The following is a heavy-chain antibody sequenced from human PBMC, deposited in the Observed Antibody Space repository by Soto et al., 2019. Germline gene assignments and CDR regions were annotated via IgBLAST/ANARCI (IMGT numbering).Heavy chain of an antibody. Sequence: SVKVSCKASGGTFSNYAFSWVRQAPGQGLEWMGGITPMFDAANYAQKFRGSVTITADESTSTAYMELSSLRSEDTAVYYCASSLYYYDSPGYYGEYWGQGTLVTVSS. J-gene: IGHJ4*02. CDR3: ASSLYYYDSPGYYGEY. CDR2: ITPMFDAA. D-gene: IGHD3-22*01. CDR1: GGTFSNYA. V-gene: IGHV1-69*13.